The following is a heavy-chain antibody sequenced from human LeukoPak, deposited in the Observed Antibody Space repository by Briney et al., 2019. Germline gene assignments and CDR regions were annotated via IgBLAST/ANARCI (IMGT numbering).Heavy chain of an antibody. CDR2: FHPEDGEI. Sequence: ATVKVSCKVSGNSLNEVSIHWVRQAPGEGLEWMGGFHPEDGEIMYAQKFQGRVTMTEDTSTDTAYMEMRRLRSEDTAVYFCATPRFYYYYRGLDVWGQGTTVTVSS. V-gene: IGHV1-24*01. J-gene: IGHJ6*02. CDR1: GNSLNEVS. D-gene: IGHD3-3*01. CDR3: ATPRFYYYYRGLDV.